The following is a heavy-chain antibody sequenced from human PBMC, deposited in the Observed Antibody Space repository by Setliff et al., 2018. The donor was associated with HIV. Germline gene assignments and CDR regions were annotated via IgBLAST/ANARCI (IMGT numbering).Heavy chain of an antibody. D-gene: IGHD6-19*01. CDR2: ITWNGEMT. CDR3: VKDGSLAGRYYHYMDV. J-gene: IGHJ6*03. Sequence: LRLSCTGSGFTFSTYAMYWVRQAPGKGLECVAGITWNGEMTAYAESTKGRFTISRDNARKSLYLQMNSLTTKDTALYYCVKDGSLAGRYYHYMDVWGKGTTVTVSS. V-gene: IGHV3-9*01. CDR1: GFTFSTYA.